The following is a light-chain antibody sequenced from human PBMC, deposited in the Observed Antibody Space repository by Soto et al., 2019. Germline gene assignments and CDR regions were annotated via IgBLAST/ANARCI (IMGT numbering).Light chain of an antibody. CDR3: QSYDSIMTGSV. V-gene: IGLV1-40*01. CDR2: STT. Sequence: QSVLTQPPSVSGAPGQTVTISCTGGSSNIWAGYDVHWYQQVPGTAPKLVLYSTTARPSGVPHRFSGSRSGSSASLAITRLQAEDEADYYCQSYDSIMTGSVFGTGTKVTVL. CDR1: SSNIWAGYD. J-gene: IGLJ1*01.